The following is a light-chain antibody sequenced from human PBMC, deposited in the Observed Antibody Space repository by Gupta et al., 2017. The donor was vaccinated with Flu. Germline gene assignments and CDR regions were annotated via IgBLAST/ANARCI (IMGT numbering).Light chain of an antibody. CDR2: GTS. V-gene: IGKV3-15*01. CDR1: QNLDRN. Sequence: EIVMTQSPATLSVSPGERATLSCRASQNLDRNLAWYQQKPGQAPRLLIFGTSARATGIPGRFSGSGCGTEFTLTISSRQSEDFAFYYCQQYQERPPYIFGQGTKLE. J-gene: IGKJ2*01. CDR3: QQYQERPPYI.